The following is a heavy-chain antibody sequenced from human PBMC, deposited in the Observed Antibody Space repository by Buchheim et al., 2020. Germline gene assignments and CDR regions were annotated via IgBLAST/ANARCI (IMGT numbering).Heavy chain of an antibody. V-gene: IGHV3-48*02. D-gene: IGHD1-26*01. CDR3: ARDLIPREGY. CDR2: ISSSTSTI. J-gene: IGHJ4*02. CDR1: GFTFDDYG. Sequence: EVQLVASGGGVVRPGGSLRLSCATSGFTFDDYGINWVRQAPGKGLEWVSYISSSTSTIYYTDSVKGRFTISRDNDKNSLYLQMNSLRDEDTAVYYCARDLIPREGYWGQGTL.